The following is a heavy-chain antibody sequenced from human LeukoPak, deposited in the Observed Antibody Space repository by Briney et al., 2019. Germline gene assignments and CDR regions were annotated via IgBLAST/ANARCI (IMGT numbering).Heavy chain of an antibody. J-gene: IGHJ4*02. Sequence: GGSLRLSCAASGFSFSNYIMTWVRQAPGKGPEWVSSISPQGITYYADSVKGRFTVSRDNSRNTLFLQMGSLRADDMAVYYCAKPRVDSGTGSSYGHGLDFWGQGTLVTVSS. D-gene: IGHD5-18*01. CDR3: AKPRVDSGTGSSYGHGLDF. CDR2: ISPQGIT. V-gene: IGHV3-23*01. CDR1: GFSFSNYI.